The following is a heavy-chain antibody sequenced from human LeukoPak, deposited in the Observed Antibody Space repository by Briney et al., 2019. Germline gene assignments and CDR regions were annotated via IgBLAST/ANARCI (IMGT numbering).Heavy chain of an antibody. J-gene: IGHJ4*02. V-gene: IGHV3-21*01. CDR1: GFTFSSYS. Sequence: KPGXSLRLSCAASGFTFSSYSMNWVRQAPGKGLEWVSSISSSSSYIYYADSVKGPFTISRDNAKNSLYLQMNSLRAEDTAVYYCARGLYYYDSSGYNYWGQGTLVTVSS. CDR3: ARGLYYYDSSGYNY. CDR2: ISSSSSYI. D-gene: IGHD3-22*01.